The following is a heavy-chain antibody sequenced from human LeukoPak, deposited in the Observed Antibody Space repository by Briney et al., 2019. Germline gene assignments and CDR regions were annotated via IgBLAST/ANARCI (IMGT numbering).Heavy chain of an antibody. V-gene: IGHV1-8*01. CDR3: ARGEMATTSFDY. CDR2: MNPNCGNT. D-gene: IGHD5-24*01. Sequence: ASVKVSCKASGYTFTSYDINWVRQATGQGLEWMGWMNPNCGNTGYAQKFQGRVTMTRNTSISTAYMELSSLRSEDTAVYYCARGEMATTSFDYWGQGTLVTVSS. J-gene: IGHJ4*02. CDR1: GYTFTSYD.